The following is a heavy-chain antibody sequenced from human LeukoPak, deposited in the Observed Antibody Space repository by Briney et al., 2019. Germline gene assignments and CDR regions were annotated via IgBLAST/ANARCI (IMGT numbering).Heavy chain of an antibody. V-gene: IGHV3-20*04. CDR3: TRVRSGNDFDY. J-gene: IGHJ4*02. CDR2: INWNGGST. D-gene: IGHD3-10*01. CDR1: GFTFDDYG. Sequence: PGGSLRLSCAASGFTFDDYGMNWVRQAPGKGLEWVSGINWNGGSTGYADSVKGRFTISRDDSKSIAYLQMSSLKTEDTAVYYCTRVRSGNDFDYWGQGTLVTVSS.